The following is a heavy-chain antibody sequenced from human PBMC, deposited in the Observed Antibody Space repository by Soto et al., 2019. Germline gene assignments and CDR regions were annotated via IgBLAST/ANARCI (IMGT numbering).Heavy chain of an antibody. D-gene: IGHD3-3*01. V-gene: IGHV3-7*03. J-gene: IGHJ4*02. CDR2: IKQDGSEK. CDR3: ARYKDDFWSGYHYYFDY. Sequence: GGSLRLSCAASGFTFSSYWMSWVRQAPGKGLEWVANIKQDGSEKYYVDSVKGRFTISRDNAKNSLYLQMNSLRAEDTAVYYCARYKDDFWSGYHYYFDYWGQGTLVTVSS. CDR1: GFTFSSYW.